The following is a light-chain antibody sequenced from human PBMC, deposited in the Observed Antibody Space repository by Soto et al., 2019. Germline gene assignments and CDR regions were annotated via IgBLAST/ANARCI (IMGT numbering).Light chain of an antibody. V-gene: IGLV2-14*03. J-gene: IGLJ2*01. CDR3: SAYTHSNTVI. CDR1: SSDVAAYNF. CDR2: EVI. Sequence: QSALTQPASVSGSPGQSITISCTGTSSDVAAYNFVSWYQQHPGEVPKLMIYEVIKRPSGISDRFSGSKSCNTASLTISGLQAEDEADYYCSAYTHSNTVIFGGGTKLTVL.